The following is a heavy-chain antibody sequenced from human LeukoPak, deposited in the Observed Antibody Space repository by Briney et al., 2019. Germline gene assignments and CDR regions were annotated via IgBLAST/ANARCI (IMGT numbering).Heavy chain of an antibody. Sequence: ASVKVSCKVSGYTLTELSMHWVRQAPGKGLEWMGGFDPEDGETIYAQKFQGRVTMTEDASTDTAYMELSSLRSEDTAVYYCARGLQLIDAFDIWGQGTMVTVSS. CDR2: FDPEDGET. V-gene: IGHV1-24*01. CDR3: ARGLQLIDAFDI. CDR1: GYTLTELS. D-gene: IGHD4-11*01. J-gene: IGHJ3*02.